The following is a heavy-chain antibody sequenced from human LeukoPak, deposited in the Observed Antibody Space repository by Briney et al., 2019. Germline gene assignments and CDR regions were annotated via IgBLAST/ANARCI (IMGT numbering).Heavy chain of an antibody. CDR1: GYTFTSYD. D-gene: IGHD6-13*01. J-gene: IGHJ5*02. CDR2: MNPNSGNT. Sequence: ASVNVSCKASGYTFTSYDINWVRQATGQGLEWMGWMNPNSGNTGYAQKFQGRVTMTRNTSISTAYMELSRLRSEDTAVYYCARVRYSSRGFDPWGQGTLVTVSS. V-gene: IGHV1-8*01. CDR3: ARVRYSSRGFDP.